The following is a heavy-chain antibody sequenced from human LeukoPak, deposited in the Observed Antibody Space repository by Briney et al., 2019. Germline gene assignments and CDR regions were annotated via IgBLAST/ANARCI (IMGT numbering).Heavy chain of an antibody. D-gene: IGHD2/OR15-2a*01. J-gene: IGHJ4*02. V-gene: IGHV1-18*01. CDR3: ARDLVAIVPEPGGFDY. Sequence: ASVKVSCKASGYSFTNYGISWVRQAPGQGLEWMGWISRHNGDTNYAQRFQGRVTMTTDTSTTTAYMELRSLRFDDTAVYYCARDLVAIVPEPGGFDYWGQGTLATVSS. CDR1: GYSFTNYG. CDR2: ISRHNGDT.